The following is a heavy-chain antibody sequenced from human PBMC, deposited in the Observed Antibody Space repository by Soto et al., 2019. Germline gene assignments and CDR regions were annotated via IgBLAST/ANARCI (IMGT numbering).Heavy chain of an antibody. CDR3: VRDQGAAPGTTPYFDC. CDR2: TYYRSKWYT. D-gene: IGHD6-13*01. CDR1: GDSVSGNSAV. Sequence: KQSQTLSLTCAISGDSVSGNSAVWNWIRQSPSRGLEWLGRTYYRSKWYTFYAVSVKSRISIIPDTSKNQLSLQLNSVTPEDTAVYYCVRDQGAAPGTTPYFDCWGQGTLVTVSS. V-gene: IGHV6-1*01. J-gene: IGHJ4*02.